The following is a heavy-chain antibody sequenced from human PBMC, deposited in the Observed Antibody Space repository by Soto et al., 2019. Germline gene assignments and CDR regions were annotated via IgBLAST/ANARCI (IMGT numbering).Heavy chain of an antibody. Sequence: PGGSLRLSCAASGFTFSSYAMSWVRQAPGKGLEWVSAISGSGGSTYYADSVKGRFTISRDNSKNTLYLQMNSLRAEDTAVYYCAKGDCSSTSCSNLDYWGQGTLVTVSS. CDR1: GFTFSSYA. CDR2: ISGSGGST. CDR3: AKGDCSSTSCSNLDY. D-gene: IGHD2-2*01. J-gene: IGHJ4*02. V-gene: IGHV3-23*01.